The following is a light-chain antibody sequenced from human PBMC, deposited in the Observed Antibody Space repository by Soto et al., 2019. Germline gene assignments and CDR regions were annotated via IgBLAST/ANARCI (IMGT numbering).Light chain of an antibody. CDR2: DAS. V-gene: IGKV3-15*01. J-gene: IGKJ2*01. CDR3: QHYNYWPYT. Sequence: EIVMSQSPSTLSLPQGERATLSCRASQTIDNTLAWYQRKPGQAPRLLIYDASTRATGVPARFSGSGSGTDFTLTISSLQSEDFAVYYCQHYNYWPYTFGQGTKADIK. CDR1: QTIDNT.